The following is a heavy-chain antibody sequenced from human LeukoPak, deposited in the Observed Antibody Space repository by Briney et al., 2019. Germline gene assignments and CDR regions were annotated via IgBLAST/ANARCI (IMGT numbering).Heavy chain of an antibody. CDR3: ARQGTMTRGGYWLDP. V-gene: IGHV4-39*01. Sequence: SETLSLTCTVSGASINTSNFYWGWIRQPPGKGLESIGGISHTGTTYYNPSLNSRVTISVDTSKNQFSLKLSSVTAADTAVYYCARQGTMTRGGYWLDPWGQGILVTVSS. J-gene: IGHJ5*02. D-gene: IGHD3-10*01. CDR1: GASINTSNFY. CDR2: ISHTGTT.